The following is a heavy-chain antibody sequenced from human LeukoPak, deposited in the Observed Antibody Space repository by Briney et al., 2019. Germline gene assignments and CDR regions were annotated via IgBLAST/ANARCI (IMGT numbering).Heavy chain of an antibody. CDR3: AKDRALSRDYYFDY. Sequence: PGGSLRLSCAASGFTFSSYAMSWVRQAPGKGLEWVSAISGSGGSTYYADSVKGRFTISRDNSKNTLYLQMNSLRAEDTALYYCAKDRALSRDYYFDYWGQGTLVTVSS. J-gene: IGHJ4*02. V-gene: IGHV3-23*01. CDR1: GFTFSSYA. D-gene: IGHD2-2*01. CDR2: ISGSGGST.